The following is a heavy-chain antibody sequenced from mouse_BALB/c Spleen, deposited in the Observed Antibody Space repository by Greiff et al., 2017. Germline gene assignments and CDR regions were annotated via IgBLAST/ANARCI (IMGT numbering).Heavy chain of an antibody. D-gene: IGHD1-2*01. V-gene: IGHV1-82*01. CDR3: AREGTTARGDY. CDR1: GYAFSSSW. CDR2: IYPGDGDT. Sequence: VQLQQSGPELVKPGASVKISCKASGYAFSSSWMNWVKQRPGQGLEWIGRIYPGDGDTNYNGKFKGKATLTADKSSSTAYMQLSSLTSVDSAVYFCAREGTTARGDYWGQGTSVTVSA. J-gene: IGHJ4*01.